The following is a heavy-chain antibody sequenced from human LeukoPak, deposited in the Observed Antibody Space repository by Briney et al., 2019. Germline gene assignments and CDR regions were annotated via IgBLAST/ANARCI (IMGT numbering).Heavy chain of an antibody. CDR1: GFTFSSYA. D-gene: IGHD3-10*01. CDR2: VSGSGGST. J-gene: IGHJ4*02. V-gene: IGHV3-23*01. Sequence: GGSLRLSCAASGFTFSSYAMSWVRQAPGKGLEWVSDVSGSGGSTYYADSVKGRFTISRDNSKNTLYLQMYSLRAEDTALYYCAKSGSGSYYKGGYDNWGQGTLVTVSS. CDR3: AKSGSGSYYKGGYDN.